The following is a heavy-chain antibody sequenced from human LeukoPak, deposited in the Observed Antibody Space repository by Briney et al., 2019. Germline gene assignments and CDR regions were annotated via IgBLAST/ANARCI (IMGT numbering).Heavy chain of an antibody. D-gene: IGHD3-3*01. Sequence: GASVKVSCKASGYTFTSYYIHWVRQAPGQGLEWMGIINPRGSSTSYAQKFQGRVTITRDMSTITVYMELSSLGSEDTAVYFCARGGYDFWTGHGDFDYWGQGTLVTVSS. CDR1: GYTFTSYY. V-gene: IGHV1-46*01. J-gene: IGHJ4*02. CDR2: INPRGSST. CDR3: ARGGYDFWTGHGDFDY.